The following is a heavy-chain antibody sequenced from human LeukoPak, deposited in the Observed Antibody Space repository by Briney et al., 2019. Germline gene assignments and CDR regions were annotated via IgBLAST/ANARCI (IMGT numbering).Heavy chain of an antibody. CDR2: INHSGST. V-gene: IGHV4-34*01. D-gene: IGHD5-12*01. CDR3: ARAGAQWLRFFDH. J-gene: IGHJ4*02. CDR1: GGAFNGYY. Sequence: SETLSLTCAVYGGAFNGYYWSWIRQPPGKGLEWIGEINHSGSTNYNLSLKSRLTISVDSSKNQFSLKLASVTAADTAVYYCARAGAQWLRFFDHWGKGTLVTVSS.